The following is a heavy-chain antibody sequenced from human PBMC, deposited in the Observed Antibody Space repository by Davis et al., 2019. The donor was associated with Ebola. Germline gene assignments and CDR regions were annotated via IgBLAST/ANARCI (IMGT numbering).Heavy chain of an antibody. V-gene: IGHV3-21*01. CDR3: VRDPNDPDTAMASFYYYYGMDV. J-gene: IGHJ6*02. CDR2: ISSSSSYI. Sequence: GGSLRLSCAASGFTFSSYSMNWVRQAPGKGLEWVSSISSSSSYIYYADSVKGRFTISRDNAKNSLYLQMNSLRAEDTAVYYCVRDPNDPDTAMASFYYYYGMDVWGQGTTVTVSS. CDR1: GFTFSSYS. D-gene: IGHD5-18*01.